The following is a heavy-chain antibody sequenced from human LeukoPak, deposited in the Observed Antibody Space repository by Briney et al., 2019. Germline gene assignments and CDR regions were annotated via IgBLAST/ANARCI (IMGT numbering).Heavy chain of an antibody. CDR2: ISGSGGST. V-gene: IGHV3-23*01. D-gene: IGHD2-21*02. J-gene: IGHJ4*02. CDR1: GFTFRNYA. CDR3: AKDPYCGGDCYSDY. Sequence: PGGSLRLSCAASGFTFRNYAMSWVRQAPGKGLEWVSAISGSGGSTYYADSVKGRFTISRDNSKNTLYLQMNSLRAEDTAVYYCAKDPYCGGDCYSDYWGQGTLVTVSS.